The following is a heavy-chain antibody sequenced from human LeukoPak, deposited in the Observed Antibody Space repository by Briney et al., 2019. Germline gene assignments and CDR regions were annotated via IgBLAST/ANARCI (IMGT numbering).Heavy chain of an antibody. CDR3: ARGSTYDGDYVH. D-gene: IGHD4-17*01. CDR2: IYYSGST. J-gene: IGHJ4*02. V-gene: IGHV4-59*08. CDR1: GGSISSYY. Sequence: PETLSLTCTVSGGSISSYYWSWIRQPPGKGLEWIGYIYYSGSTNYNPSLKSRVTISVDTSKNQFSLKLSSVTAADTAVYYCARGSTYDGDYVHWGQGTLVTVSS.